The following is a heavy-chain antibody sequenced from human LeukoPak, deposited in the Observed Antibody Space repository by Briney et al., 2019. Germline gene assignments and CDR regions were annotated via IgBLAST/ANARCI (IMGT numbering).Heavy chain of an antibody. J-gene: IGHJ4*02. Sequence: PGGSLRLSCAASGFTFSLYAMSWVRQAPGKGLEWVSTISASGGSTFYADSVQGRFTISRDNSKNTLYLQMNSLRAEDTAVYYRAKAITIPSYFDYWGQGTLVTDSS. D-gene: IGHD3-10*01. V-gene: IGHV3-23*01. CDR1: GFTFSLYA. CDR3: AKAITIPSYFDY. CDR2: ISASGGST.